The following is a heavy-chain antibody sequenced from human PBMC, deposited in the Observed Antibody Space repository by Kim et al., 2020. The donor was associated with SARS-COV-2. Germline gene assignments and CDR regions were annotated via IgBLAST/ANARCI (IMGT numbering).Heavy chain of an antibody. CDR1: GGSIRSYY. J-gene: IGHJ5*02. D-gene: IGHD1-26*01. CDR2: VYHTGIT. CDR3: ASTGVGAVGWFDP. Sequence: SETLSLTCTVSGGSIRSYYWTWIRQPPGKRLEWIGYVYHTGITNYNPSLRGRVTISLDTSKRQFSLTLTSVTAADTAVYYCASTGVGAVGWFDPWGQGTLVSVSS. V-gene: IGHV4-59*01.